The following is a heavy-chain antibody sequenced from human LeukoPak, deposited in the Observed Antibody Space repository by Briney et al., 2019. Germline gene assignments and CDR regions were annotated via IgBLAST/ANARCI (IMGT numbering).Heavy chain of an antibody. D-gene: IGHD3-3*01. Sequence: SETLSLTCAVYGGSFSGYYWSWIRQPPGKGLEWIGEINHSGSTNYNPSLKSRVTISVDTSENQFSLKLSSVTAADTAVYYCASVYDFWSGYSDYWGQGTLVTVSS. CDR1: GGSFSGYY. CDR2: INHSGST. V-gene: IGHV4-34*01. J-gene: IGHJ4*02. CDR3: ASVYDFWSGYSDY.